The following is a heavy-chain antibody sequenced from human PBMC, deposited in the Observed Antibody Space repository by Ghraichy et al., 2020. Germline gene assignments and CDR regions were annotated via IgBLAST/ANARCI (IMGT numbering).Heavy chain of an antibody. CDR1: GLTFSTYW. V-gene: IGHV3-74*01. D-gene: IGHD5-12*01. CDR3: ARDRGRNGYAILDY. Sequence: GGSLRLSCAASGLTFSTYWMHWVRQAPGKGLVWVSRINGDGSSTNYADSVKGRFTISRDNAKNTLYLQMNSLRAEGTAMYYCARDRGRNGYAILDYWGQGTLVTVSS. J-gene: IGHJ4*02. CDR2: INGDGSST.